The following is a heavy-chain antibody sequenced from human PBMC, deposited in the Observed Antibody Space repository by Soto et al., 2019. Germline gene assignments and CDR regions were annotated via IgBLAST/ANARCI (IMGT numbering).Heavy chain of an antibody. V-gene: IGHV1-3*01. CDR1: GYTITSYA. D-gene: IGHD1-7*01. CDR2: INAGNGNT. CDR3: ARNWNYVLGFYGMDV. J-gene: IGHJ6*02. Sequence: ASVKVSCKASGYTITSYAMHWVRQAPGQRLEWMGWINAGNGNTKYSQKFQGRVTITRDTSASTAYMELSSLRSEDTAVYYCARNWNYVLGFYGMDVWGQGTTVTVSS.